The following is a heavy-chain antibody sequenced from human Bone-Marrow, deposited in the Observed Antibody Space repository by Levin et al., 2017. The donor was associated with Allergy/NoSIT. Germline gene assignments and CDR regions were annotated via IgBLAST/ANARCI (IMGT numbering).Heavy chain of an antibody. CDR1: GYTFSGYF. CDR2: INPNSGGT. D-gene: IGHD6-13*01. Sequence: GESLKISCKASGYTFSGYFMHWVRQAPGQGLEWMGWINPNSGGTNYAQKFQGRVTMTRDMSISTVYMELSSLRSDDTGVYYCARGVPYTSSTIPGDYWGQGTLVTVSS. V-gene: IGHV1-2*02. J-gene: IGHJ4*02. CDR3: ARGVPYTSSTIPGDY.